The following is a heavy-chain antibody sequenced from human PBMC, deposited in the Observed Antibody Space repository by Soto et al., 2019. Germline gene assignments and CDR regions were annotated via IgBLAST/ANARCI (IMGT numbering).Heavy chain of an antibody. CDR2: INPNSGGT. J-gene: IGHJ6*02. CDR3: ARGDSSGYYLWVYYYGMDV. V-gene: IGHV1-2*04. Sequence: ASVKVSCKASGYTFTGYYMHWVRQAPGQGLEWMGWINPNSGGTNYAQKFQGWVTMTRDTSISTAYMELSRLRSDDTAVYYCARGDSSGYYLWVYYYGMDVWGQGTTVTVSS. D-gene: IGHD3-22*01. CDR1: GYTFTGYY.